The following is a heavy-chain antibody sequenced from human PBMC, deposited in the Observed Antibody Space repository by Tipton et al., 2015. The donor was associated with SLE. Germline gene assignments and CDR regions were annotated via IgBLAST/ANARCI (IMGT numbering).Heavy chain of an antibody. J-gene: IGHJ3*02. CDR2: ISDDGTKN. Sequence: QLVQSGGGVVQTGASLSLSCAGSGFNFNNFAMHWVRQAPDKGLEWVALISDDGTKNNYLESVKGRFTISRDHSRNTLSLQMDSPSPDDTGVYYGAGELLDAFEIWGQGTMVTVSS. CDR1: GFNFNNFA. CDR3: AGELLDAFEI. V-gene: IGHV3-30*04. D-gene: IGHD2-15*01.